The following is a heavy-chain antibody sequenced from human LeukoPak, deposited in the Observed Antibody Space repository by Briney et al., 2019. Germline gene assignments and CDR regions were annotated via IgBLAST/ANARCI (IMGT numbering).Heavy chain of an antibody. CDR2: IYHSGST. D-gene: IGHD2-8*01. CDR3: ASEVRYCTNGICYMDV. Sequence: SETLSLTCTVSGGSISSSSYYWGWIRQPPGKGLEWIGEIYHSGSTNYNPSLKSRVTISVDKSENQFSLKLSSVTAADTAVYYCASEVRYCTNGICYMDVWGKGTTVTVSS. V-gene: IGHV4-39*07. J-gene: IGHJ6*03. CDR1: GGSISSSSYY.